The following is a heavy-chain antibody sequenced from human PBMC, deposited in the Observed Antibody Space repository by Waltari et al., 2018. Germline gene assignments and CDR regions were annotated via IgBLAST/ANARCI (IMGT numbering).Heavy chain of an antibody. J-gene: IGHJ4*02. V-gene: IGHV3-30-3*01. CDR3: ARGEYDSSGYGYFDY. CDR2: ISYDGSNK. CDR1: GFTFSSYA. Sequence: QVQLVESGGGVVQPGRSLRLSCAASGFTFSSYAMHWVRQAPGKGLGWVAVISYDGSNKYYAVSVKGRFTISRDNSKNTLYLQMNSLRAEDTAVYYCARGEYDSSGYGYFDYWGQGTLVTVSS. D-gene: IGHD3-22*01.